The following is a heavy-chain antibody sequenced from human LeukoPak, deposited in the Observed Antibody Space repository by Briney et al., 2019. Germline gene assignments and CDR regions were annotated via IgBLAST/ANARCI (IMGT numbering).Heavy chain of an antibody. CDR2: IYSAGST. D-gene: IGHD3-10*01. V-gene: IGHV3-66*01. Sequence: RGSLRLSCAASGFTVSSNYINSVRQATGKGLEWVSIIYSAGSTYYADSVKDRFTISRDNSKNTLYLQMNSLRAEDTAVYYCARDYYGSGSYRDYWGQGTLVTVSS. CDR1: GFTVSSNY. CDR3: ARDYYGSGSYRDY. J-gene: IGHJ4*02.